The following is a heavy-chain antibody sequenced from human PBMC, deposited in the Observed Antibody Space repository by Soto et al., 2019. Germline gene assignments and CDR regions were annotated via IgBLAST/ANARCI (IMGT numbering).Heavy chain of an antibody. V-gene: IGHV3-23*01. J-gene: IGHJ3*02. CDR2: ISGSGGST. CDR3: GSVGYYDSSGPGAFDI. CDR1: GFTFSSYA. D-gene: IGHD3-22*01. Sequence: EVQLLESGGGLVQPGGSLRLSCAASGFTFSSYAMSWVRQAPGKGLEWVSAISGSGGSTYYADSVKGRFTISRDNSKNTLYLQMNSLRAEDTAVYYCGSVGYYDSSGPGAFDIWGQGTMVTVSS.